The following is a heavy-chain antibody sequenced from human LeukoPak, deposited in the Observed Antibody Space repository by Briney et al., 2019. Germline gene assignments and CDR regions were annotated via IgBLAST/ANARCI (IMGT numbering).Heavy chain of an antibody. CDR3: AREQVDTAMVFDYFDY. CDR1: GGSISSGSYY. Sequence: PSETLSLTCTVSGGSISSGSYYWSWIRQPAGKGLEWIGRIYTSGSTNYNPSLKSRVTISVDTSKNQFSLKLSSVTAADTAVYYCAREQVDTAMVFDYFDYWGQGTLVTVSS. V-gene: IGHV4-61*02. D-gene: IGHD5-18*01. CDR2: IYTSGST. J-gene: IGHJ4*02.